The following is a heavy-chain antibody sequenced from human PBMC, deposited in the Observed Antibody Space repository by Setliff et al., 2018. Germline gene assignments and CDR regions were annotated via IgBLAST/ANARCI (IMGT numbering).Heavy chain of an antibody. D-gene: IGHD2-15*01. V-gene: IGHV4-39*01. CDR2: ISYSGTP. J-gene: IGHJ4*01. Sequence: SETLFLTCTVSDDSFTSSRYYWGWIRQAPGSGLEWIGSISYSGTPYYNASVESRVTISIDTSRNQFSLELRSVTVADTATYYCVRPGGTTVVARHFDYWGAGILVTVSS. CDR1: DDSFTSSRYY. CDR3: VRPGGTTVVARHFDY.